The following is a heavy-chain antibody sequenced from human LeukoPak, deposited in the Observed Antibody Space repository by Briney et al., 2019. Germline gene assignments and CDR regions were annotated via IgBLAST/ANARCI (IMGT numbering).Heavy chain of an antibody. CDR1: GGSISSSY. CDR3: ARGLGDY. J-gene: IGHJ4*02. V-gene: IGHV4-59*01. Sequence: PSETLSLTCTVSGGSISSSYWSWIRHPPGKGLEWIGYIYYSGSTNYNPSLKSRVTISVDTSKNQFSLKLSSVTAADTAVYYCARGLGDYWGQGTLVTVSS. D-gene: IGHD3-3*01. CDR2: IYYSGST.